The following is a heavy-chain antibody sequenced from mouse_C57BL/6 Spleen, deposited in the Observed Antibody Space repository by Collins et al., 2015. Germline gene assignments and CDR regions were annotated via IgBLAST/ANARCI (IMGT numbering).Heavy chain of an antibody. D-gene: IGHD2-1*01. V-gene: IGHV1-52*01. CDR1: GYTFTSYW. CDR2: IDPSDSET. Sequence: QVQLQQPGAELVRPGSSVKLSCKASGYTFTSYWMHWVKQRPIQGLEWIGNIDPSDSETHYNQKFKDKATLTVDKSSSTAYMQLSSLTSEDSAVYYCASHYGNYVFAYWGQGTLVTVSA. CDR3: ASHYGNYVFAY. J-gene: IGHJ3*01.